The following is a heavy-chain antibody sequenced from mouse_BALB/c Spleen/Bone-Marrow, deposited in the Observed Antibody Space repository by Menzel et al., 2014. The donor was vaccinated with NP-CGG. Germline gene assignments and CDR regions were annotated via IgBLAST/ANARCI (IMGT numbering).Heavy chain of an antibody. V-gene: IGHV1-80*01. CDR3: ARVYYGNLDY. CDR1: GYTFSNFW. D-gene: IGHD2-1*01. CDR2: IHPGDGGT. J-gene: IGHJ2*01. Sequence: QVQLQQSGAELVRPGSSVKISCKASGYTFSNFWMNWVKQRPGQGLEWIGQIHPGDGGTNNNGKFKGKATLTTDKSSSTAYMHLSSLSSEDSAVYFCARVYYGNLDYWGQGTTLTVSS.